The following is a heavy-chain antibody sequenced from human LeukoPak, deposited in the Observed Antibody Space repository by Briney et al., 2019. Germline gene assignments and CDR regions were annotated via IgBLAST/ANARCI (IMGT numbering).Heavy chain of an antibody. CDR3: VNQISGWVY. CDR2: SNSNGRST. Sequence: GGSLRLSCSASGFTFSTLPMHWVCQAPGKGLEYVSGSNSNGRSTYYADSVKGRFTISRDNSKNTLYLQMSSLRPEDTALYYCVNQISGWVYWGQGTLVTVSS. CDR1: GFTFSTLP. V-gene: IGHV3-64D*06. J-gene: IGHJ4*02. D-gene: IGHD6-19*01.